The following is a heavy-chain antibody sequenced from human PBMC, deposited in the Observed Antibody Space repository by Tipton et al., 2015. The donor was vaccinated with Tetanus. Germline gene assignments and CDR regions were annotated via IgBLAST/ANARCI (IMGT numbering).Heavy chain of an antibody. CDR3: ARANYDFSMKGPFDS. V-gene: IGHV4-61*08. CDR2: ISSSGST. J-gene: IGHJ4*02. Sequence: TLSLTCTVSGDSLRSGDRNWSWIRQAPGKGLEWLAYISSSGSTNSDYFLKSRISISRDTSKNQYFLNLSSVTAADTAVYFCARANYDFSMKGPFDSWGQGTLVIVSS. D-gene: IGHD3-3*01. CDR1: GDSLRSGDRN.